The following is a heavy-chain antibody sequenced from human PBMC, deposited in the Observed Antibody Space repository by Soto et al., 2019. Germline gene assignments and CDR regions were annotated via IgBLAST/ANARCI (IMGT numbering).Heavy chain of an antibody. J-gene: IGHJ4*02. V-gene: IGHV3-30-3*01. CDR1: GFTFSSYA. CDR2: ISYDGSNK. D-gene: IGHD5-18*01. Sequence: QVQLVESGGGVVQPGRSLRLSCEASGFTFSSYAMHWVRQAPGKGLEWVAVISYDGSNKYYADSVKGRFTISRDNSKNTLYLQMNSLRAEDTAVYYCARDGDTAMVYFDYWGQGTLVTVSS. CDR3: ARDGDTAMVYFDY.